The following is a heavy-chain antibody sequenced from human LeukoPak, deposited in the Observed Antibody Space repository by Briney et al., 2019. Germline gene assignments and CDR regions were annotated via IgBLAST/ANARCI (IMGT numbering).Heavy chain of an antibody. Sequence: SETLSLTCTVSGGSISSGDYYWSWIRQPPGKGLEWIGYIYYSGSTNYNPSLKSRVTISVDTSKNQFSLKLSSVTAADTAVYYCATDGSGSYNPPYYYYYGMDVWGQGTTVTVSS. CDR2: IYYSGST. CDR1: GGSISSGDYY. J-gene: IGHJ6*02. D-gene: IGHD3-10*01. CDR3: ATDGSGSYNPPYYYYYGMDV. V-gene: IGHV4-61*08.